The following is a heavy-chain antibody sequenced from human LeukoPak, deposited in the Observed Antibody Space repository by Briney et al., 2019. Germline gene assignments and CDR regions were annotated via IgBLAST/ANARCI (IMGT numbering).Heavy chain of an antibody. Sequence: GASVKVSCKASGYTFTGYYMHWVRQAPGQGLEWMGWINPNSGGTNYAQKFQGWVTMTRDTSISTAYMELSRLRSDDTAVYYCARPRTKNSGSYVDFDYWGQGTLVTVSS. D-gene: IGHD1-26*01. CDR3: ARPRTKNSGSYVDFDY. J-gene: IGHJ4*02. CDR2: INPNSGGT. CDR1: GYTFTGYY. V-gene: IGHV1-2*04.